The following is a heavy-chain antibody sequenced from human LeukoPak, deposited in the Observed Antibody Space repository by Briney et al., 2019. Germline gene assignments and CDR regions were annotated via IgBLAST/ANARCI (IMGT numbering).Heavy chain of an antibody. V-gene: IGHV3-21*01. CDR1: GFTFSSYA. CDR2: FGTRSTSI. D-gene: IGHD3-16*01. CDR3: ARENDQGFDY. Sequence: PGGSLRLSCTASGFTFSSYAMSWVRQAPGKGLEWVSSFGTRSTSIYYARSVTGRFIISRDNAKNSLYLQMNSLRAEDTAVYYCARENDQGFDYWGQGTLVTVSS. J-gene: IGHJ4*02.